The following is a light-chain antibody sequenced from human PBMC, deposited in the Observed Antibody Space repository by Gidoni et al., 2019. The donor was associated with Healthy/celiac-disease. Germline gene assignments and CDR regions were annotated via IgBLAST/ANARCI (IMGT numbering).Light chain of an antibody. J-gene: IGKJ1*01. CDR1: QCIRND. Sequence: AIQLTQSPSSLSASVGDRVTITCRASQCIRNDLGWYQQKPAKAPKLLIYAASSIQSGFPSRFSGSGSGTDFTFTISRLKPKDFATNYCLQDENYPWTFXQXTKVEIK. CDR3: LQDENYPWT. V-gene: IGKV1-6*01. CDR2: AAS.